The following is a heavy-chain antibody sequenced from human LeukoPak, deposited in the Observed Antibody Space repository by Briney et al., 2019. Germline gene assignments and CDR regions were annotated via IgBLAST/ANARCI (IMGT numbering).Heavy chain of an antibody. CDR3: ARDNPARDYYYGMDV. CDR2: INHSGST. J-gene: IGHJ6*02. D-gene: IGHD5-24*01. CDR1: GGSFSGYY. V-gene: IGHV4-34*01. Sequence: PSETLSLTCAVYGGSFSGYYWSWIRQPPGKGLEWIGEINHSGSTNYNPSLKSRVTISVDTSKNQFSLKLASVTAADTAIYYCARDNPARDYYYGMDVWGQGTTVTVSS.